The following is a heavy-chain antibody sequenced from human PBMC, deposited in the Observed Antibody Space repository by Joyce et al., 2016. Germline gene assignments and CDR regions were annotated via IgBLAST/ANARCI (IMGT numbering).Heavy chain of an antibody. Sequence: QVTLKESGPTLVKPTQTLTLTCTFSGFSLSTSGVGVGWIRQPPGKALEWLALIYWDDDKRYSSSLKSRLTISKDTSKNQVVLTMTNMDPVDTATYYCARAPATDRYCGMDVWGQGTTVTVSS. V-gene: IGHV2-5*02. CDR2: IYWDDDK. CDR3: ARAPATDRYCGMDV. CDR1: GFSLSTSGVG. J-gene: IGHJ6*01. D-gene: IGHD2-15*01.